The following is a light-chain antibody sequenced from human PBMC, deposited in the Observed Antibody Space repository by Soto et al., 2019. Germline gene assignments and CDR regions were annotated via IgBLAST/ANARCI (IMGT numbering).Light chain of an antibody. J-gene: IGKJ4*01. CDR1: QSVSSSY. CDR2: GAS. Sequence: EIVLTQSPGTLSLSPGERATLSCRASQSVSSSYLAWYQQKPGQAPRLLIYGASSRATGIPARFSGSGSGTDFTLTISRLEPEDFGVYYCQQYGSSPRFTFGGGTKVEIK. V-gene: IGKV3-20*01. CDR3: QQYGSSPRFT.